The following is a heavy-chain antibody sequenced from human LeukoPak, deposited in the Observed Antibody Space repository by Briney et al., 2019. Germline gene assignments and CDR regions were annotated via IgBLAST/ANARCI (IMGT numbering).Heavy chain of an antibody. D-gene: IGHD3-3*01. CDR1: GGSISSGSYY. V-gene: IGHV4-61*02. CDR3: ASGSITIFGVVSTYMDV. Sequence: SETLSLTCTVSGGSISSGSYYWSWIRQPAGKGLEWIGRIYTSGSTNYNPSLKSRVTISVDTSKNQFSLKLSSVTAADTAVYYCASGSITIFGVVSTYMDVWGKGTMVTVSS. J-gene: IGHJ6*03. CDR2: IYTSGST.